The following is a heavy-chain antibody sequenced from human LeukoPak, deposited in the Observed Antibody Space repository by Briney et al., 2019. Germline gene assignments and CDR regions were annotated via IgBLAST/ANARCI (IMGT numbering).Heavy chain of an antibody. J-gene: IGHJ6*02. Sequence: SETLSLTCTVSGGSISGTDLYWGWIRHPPGKGLEWIGNIHSTGNSFCNPSLKSRVTISIDTSKNQFSLKLSSVTAADTAVYYCEKDSHLDVWGHGTTVTVSS. CDR2: IHSTGNS. V-gene: IGHV4-39*01. D-gene: IGHD2-15*01. CDR3: EKDSHLDV. CDR1: GGSISGTDLY.